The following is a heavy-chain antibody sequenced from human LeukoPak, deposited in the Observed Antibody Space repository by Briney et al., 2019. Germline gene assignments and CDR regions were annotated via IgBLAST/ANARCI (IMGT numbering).Heavy chain of an antibody. CDR2: INPDGRDT. CDR3: ARDYGRSRDYGMDV. J-gene: IGHJ6*02. CDR1: GFTFNRCW. V-gene: IGHV3-7*01. Sequence: GGSLRLSCVVSGFTFNRCWMNWVRQAPGKGLEWVAHINPDGRDTYYVDSVKGRFTISRDNAKNTLYLQMNSLRAEDTAMYYCARDYGRSRDYGMDVWGQGTTVTVSS. D-gene: IGHD3-10*01.